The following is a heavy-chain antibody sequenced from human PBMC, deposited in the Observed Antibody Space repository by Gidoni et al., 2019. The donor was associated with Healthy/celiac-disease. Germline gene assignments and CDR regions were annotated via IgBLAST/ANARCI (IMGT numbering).Heavy chain of an antibody. CDR2: ISGSGGST. D-gene: IGHD5-18*01. Sequence: EVQLLESGGGLVQPGGSLRLSCAASGFTFSSDAMSWVRQAPGKGLEWVSAISGSGGSTYYADSVKGRFTISRDNSKNTLYLQMNSLRAEDTAVYYCAKGWGYSYGTFDYWGQGTLVTVSS. CDR3: AKGWGYSYGTFDY. J-gene: IGHJ4*02. CDR1: GFTFSSDA. V-gene: IGHV3-23*01.